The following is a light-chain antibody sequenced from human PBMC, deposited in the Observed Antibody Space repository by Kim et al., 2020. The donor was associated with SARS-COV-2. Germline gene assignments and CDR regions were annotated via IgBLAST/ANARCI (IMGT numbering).Light chain of an antibody. CDR2: DVS. CDR1: SSDVGGYNY. Sequence: GHSVTISCTGTSSDVGGYNYVSWYQQHPGKAPNLMIYDVSKRPSGVPDRFSGSKSGNTASLTISGLQAEDEADYYCCSYAGSYGVVFGGGTQLTVL. CDR3: CSYAGSYGVV. J-gene: IGLJ2*01. V-gene: IGLV2-11*01.